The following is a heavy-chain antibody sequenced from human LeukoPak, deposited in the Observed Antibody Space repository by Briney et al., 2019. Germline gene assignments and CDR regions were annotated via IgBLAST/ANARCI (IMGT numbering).Heavy chain of an antibody. CDR1: DDSISSSTYY. V-gene: IGHV4-39*06. CDR3: ARTTEDCSSTSCYQYWFDP. Sequence: SETLSLTCTVSDDSISSSTYYWAWIRQPPGKGLEWIGSIYYSGSTYYNPSLKSRVTISIDTSKNEFVLNLNSVTAADTAVYYCARTTEDCSSTSCYQYWFDPWGQGTLVTVSS. J-gene: IGHJ5*02. CDR2: IYYSGST. D-gene: IGHD2-2*01.